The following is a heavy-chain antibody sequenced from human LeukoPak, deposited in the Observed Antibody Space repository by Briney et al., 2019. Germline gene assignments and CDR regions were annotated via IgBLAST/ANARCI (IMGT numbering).Heavy chain of an antibody. CDR3: ARAYSGFEAFDY. J-gene: IGHJ4*02. CDR1: RYTFTGYY. D-gene: IGHD5-12*01. Sequence: ASVKVSCKASRYTFTGYYMHWVRQAPGQGLEWMGWINPNSGGTNYAQKFQGRVTLTRDTSISTTYTELSRLTSDDTAVYYCARAYSGFEAFDYWGQGTLVTVSS. CDR2: INPNSGGT. V-gene: IGHV1-2*02.